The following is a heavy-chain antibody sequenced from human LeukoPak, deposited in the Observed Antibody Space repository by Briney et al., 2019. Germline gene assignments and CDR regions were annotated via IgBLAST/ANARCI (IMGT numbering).Heavy chain of an antibody. CDR1: GYTFTSYG. CDR2: ISAYNGNT. D-gene: IGHD2-2*01. J-gene: IGHJ5*02. Sequence: GASVKVSCKASGYTFTSYGISWVRQAPGQGLEWMGWISAYNGNTNYAQKLQGRVTMTTDTSTSTAYMELRSLRSDDTAVYYFARDYCGSTSCYVHWFDPWGQGTLVTVSS. CDR3: ARDYCGSTSCYVHWFDP. V-gene: IGHV1-18*01.